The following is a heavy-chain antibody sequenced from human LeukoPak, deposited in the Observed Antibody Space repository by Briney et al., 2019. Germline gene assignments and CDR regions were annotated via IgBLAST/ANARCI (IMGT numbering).Heavy chain of an antibody. J-gene: IGHJ1*01. Sequence: SETLSLTCTVSGVSICTYYWNWIRQPPGKGLEWIGYIYHSGSTNYNPSLQSRVAISVDTPKNQFSLNLNSVTAADPAVYYCARGGAARLHFQKWGQGTLVTVSS. CDR3: ARGGAARLHFQK. V-gene: IGHV4-59*01. CDR2: IYHSGST. D-gene: IGHD6-6*01. CDR1: GVSICTYY.